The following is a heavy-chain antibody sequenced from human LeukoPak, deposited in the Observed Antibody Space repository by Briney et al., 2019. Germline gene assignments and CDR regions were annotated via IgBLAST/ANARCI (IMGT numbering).Heavy chain of an antibody. V-gene: IGHV3-30*18. CDR2: ISYEGGTQ. Sequence: SGGSLRLSCAASGVTLSPYGMHWVPQAPGKGLEWVAVISYEGGTQHYADSVKGRFIISRDNPRNTLYLQMNILRTEDTAVYYCAKEGTPQVSTWYDLWGQGTQVIVSS. CDR3: AKEGTPQVSTWYDL. CDR1: GVTLSPYG. D-gene: IGHD3-10*01. J-gene: IGHJ5*02.